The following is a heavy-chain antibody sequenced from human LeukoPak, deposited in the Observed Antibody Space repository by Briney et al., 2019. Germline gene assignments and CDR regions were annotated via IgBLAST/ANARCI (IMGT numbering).Heavy chain of an antibody. D-gene: IGHD6-13*01. CDR2: IYYSGST. V-gene: IGHV4-31*03. CDR1: GGSISSGGYY. CDR3: ARRGARGGRIAAAGARINYYYYYGMDV. Sequence: SRTQSLTCTVSGGSISSGGYYWSWIRQHPGKGLEWIGYIYYSGSTYYNPSLKSRVTISVDTSKNQFSLKLSSVTAADTAVYYCARRGARGGRIAAAGARINYYYYYGMDVWGQGTTVTVSS. J-gene: IGHJ6*02.